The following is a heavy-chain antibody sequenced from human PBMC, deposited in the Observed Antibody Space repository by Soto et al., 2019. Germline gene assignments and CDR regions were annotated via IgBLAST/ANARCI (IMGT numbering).Heavy chain of an antibody. CDR1: GGTFSSYT. CDR2: IIPILGIA. Sequence: SVKVSCKASGGTFSSYTISWVRQAPGQGLEWKGRIIPILGIANYAQKFQGRVTITADKSTSTAYMELSSLRSEDTAVYYCSRDQSNSGYDERNYFDYWGQGTLVTVSS. CDR3: SRDQSNSGYDERNYFDY. J-gene: IGHJ4*02. D-gene: IGHD5-12*01. V-gene: IGHV1-69*04.